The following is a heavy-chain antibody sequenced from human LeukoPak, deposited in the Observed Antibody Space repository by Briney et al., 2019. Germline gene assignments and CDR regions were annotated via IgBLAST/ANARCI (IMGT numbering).Heavy chain of an antibody. J-gene: IGHJ4*02. Sequence: GASVKVSCKASGYTFTNNAINWVRQAPGQGLEWMGWINTNTGSPTYAQGFAGRFIFSLDTSVSTAYLQITNLKAEDTAVYFCARPPRYYGSGSYYFENWGQGTLVTVSS. CDR3: ARPPRYYGSGSYYFEN. CDR2: INTNTGSP. V-gene: IGHV7-4-1*02. D-gene: IGHD3-10*01. CDR1: GYTFTNNA.